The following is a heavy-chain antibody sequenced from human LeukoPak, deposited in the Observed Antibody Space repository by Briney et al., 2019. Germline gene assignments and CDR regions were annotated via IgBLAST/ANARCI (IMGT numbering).Heavy chain of an antibody. Sequence: GGSLRLSCAASGFTFSSYWMSWVRQAPGKGLEWVANIKQDGSEKYYVDSVKGRFTISRDNAKNSLYLQMNSLRAEDTAVYYFARVSGSGRQNYLYYHGMEVWGQGTTVTVSS. CDR3: ARVSGSGRQNYLYYHGMEV. J-gene: IGHJ6*02. CDR2: IKQDGSEK. D-gene: IGHD3-10*01. CDR1: GFTFSSYW. V-gene: IGHV3-7*01.